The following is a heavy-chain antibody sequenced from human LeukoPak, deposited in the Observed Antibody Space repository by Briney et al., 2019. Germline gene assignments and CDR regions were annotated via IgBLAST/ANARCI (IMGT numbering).Heavy chain of an antibody. V-gene: IGHV3-23*01. J-gene: IGHJ4*02. D-gene: IGHD3-16*01. CDR2: INGSGVIT. Sequence: GGSLRLSCAASEFTFSKYAMNWVRQAPGKGLEWVSGINGSGVITFYADSVKGRFTISRDNSKNTLYLQMNSLRAEDTAIYYCAKDSSQGGDYFDSWGEGTLVTVSS. CDR3: AKDSSQGGDYFDS. CDR1: EFTFSKYA.